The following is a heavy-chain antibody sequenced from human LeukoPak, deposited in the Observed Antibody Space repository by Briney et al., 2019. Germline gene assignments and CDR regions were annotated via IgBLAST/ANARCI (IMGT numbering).Heavy chain of an antibody. Sequence: GGSLRLSCIASGFTFHKNDMTWIRQGPGLGLEWVSLVTATGEATFYADPVKGRFTISRDNSKNTLYLQMSNLRAEDTAEYYCATGRFFDVWGQGTTVTVTS. J-gene: IGHJ6*02. CDR1: GFTFHKND. D-gene: IGHD3-3*01. CDR2: VTATGEAT. V-gene: IGHV3-23*01. CDR3: ATGRFFDV.